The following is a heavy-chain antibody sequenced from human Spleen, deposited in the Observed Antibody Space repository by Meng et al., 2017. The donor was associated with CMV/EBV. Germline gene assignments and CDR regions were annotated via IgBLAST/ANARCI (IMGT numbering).Heavy chain of an antibody. V-gene: IGHV4-34*01. CDR3: ARFLAVAGRLDY. Sequence: QVQLQQWGAGLLKPSETLSLTCAVYGGSFSSFYWHWIRQPPGKGLEWIGEINHSGSTNYNPSLKNRVTISVDTSKNQFSLKLSSVTAADTAVYYCARFLAVAGRLDYWGQGTLVTVSS. D-gene: IGHD6-19*01. J-gene: IGHJ4*02. CDR1: GGSFSSFY. CDR2: INHSGST.